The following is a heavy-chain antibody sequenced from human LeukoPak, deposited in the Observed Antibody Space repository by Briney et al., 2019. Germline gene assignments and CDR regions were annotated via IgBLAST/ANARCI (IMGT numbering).Heavy chain of an antibody. V-gene: IGHV4-61*05. D-gene: IGHD3-22*01. CDR2: IYYSGST. J-gene: IGHJ3*02. Sequence: SSETLSLTCTVSSGSISSNTHYWGWIRQPPGKGLEWIGYIYYSGSTNYNLSLKSRVTISVDTSKNQFSLKLSSVTAADTAVYYCARHMWEGGYNGWNAFDIWGQGTTVTVSS. CDR1: SGSISSNTHY. CDR3: ARHMWEGGYNGWNAFDI.